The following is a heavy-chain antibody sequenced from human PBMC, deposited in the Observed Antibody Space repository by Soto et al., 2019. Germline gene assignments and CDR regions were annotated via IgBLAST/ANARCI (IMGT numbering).Heavy chain of an antibody. CDR3: ASGCISTWCFDP. V-gene: IGHV3-30*03. CDR1: GFIFRSSG. J-gene: IGHJ5*02. D-gene: IGHD2-15*01. Sequence: GGSLRLSCAASGFIFRSSGMHWVRQAPGKGLEWVAAISHDGSTKSYGDSVKGRLTISRDTSKNTLYLQMDSLSVEDTAVYYCASGCISTWCFDPWGQGTLVTVSS. CDR2: ISHDGSTK.